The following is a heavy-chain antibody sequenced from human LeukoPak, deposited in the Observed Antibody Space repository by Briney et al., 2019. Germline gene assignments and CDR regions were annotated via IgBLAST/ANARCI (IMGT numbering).Heavy chain of an antibody. J-gene: IGHJ6*03. CDR2: IRNDGSNK. Sequence: GGSLRLSCAASGFTFSSYGMHWVRQAPGKGLEWVAFIRNDGSNKYYADSVKGRLTISRDDSKNTLYLQMNSLRAEDTAVYYCARDQGFSYYFYYMDVWGKGTTVTVSS. V-gene: IGHV3-30*02. CDR1: GFTFSSYG. CDR3: ARDQGFSYYFYYMDV. D-gene: IGHD3-3*01.